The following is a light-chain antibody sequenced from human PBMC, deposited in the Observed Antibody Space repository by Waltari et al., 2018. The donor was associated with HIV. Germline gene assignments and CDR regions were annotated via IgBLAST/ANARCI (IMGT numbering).Light chain of an antibody. V-gene: IGKV1-5*03. J-gene: IGKJ2*01. Sequence: DIQWSQSLYTLSASVGDRVPITCRASQSISSWLAWYQQKPGKAPKLLIYKASSLESGVPSRFSGSGSGTEFTLNISSLEADDFATYYCKQYNSYSYTFGQGTKLEIK. CDR3: KQYNSYSYT. CDR1: QSISSW. CDR2: KAS.